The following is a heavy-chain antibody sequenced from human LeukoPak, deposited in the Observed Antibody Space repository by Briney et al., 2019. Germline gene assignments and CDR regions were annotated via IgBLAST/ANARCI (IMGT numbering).Heavy chain of an antibody. D-gene: IGHD6-19*01. J-gene: IGHJ6*02. CDR1: GGSVSSDSYY. Sequence: PSETLSLTCTVSGGSVSSDSYYWSWIRQPPGKGLEWIVYIYNSGSTNCNPSLKSRVTISVDTSKNQFSLKLSSVTAADTAVYYCARDHPIAVASGYYYYYGMDVWGQGTTVTVSS. CDR3: ARDHPIAVASGYYYYYGMDV. V-gene: IGHV4-61*01. CDR2: IYNSGST.